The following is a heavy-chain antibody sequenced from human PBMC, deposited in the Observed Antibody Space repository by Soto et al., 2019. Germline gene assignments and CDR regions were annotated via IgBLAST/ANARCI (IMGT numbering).Heavy chain of an antibody. CDR2: ISGSGSVT. J-gene: IGHJ3*02. CDR1: GSTFSSSA. CDR3: TRNTSGRQGSTLDI. V-gene: IGHV3-23*01. Sequence: GGSLRLSCAASGSTFSSSAMTWVRQAPGEGLEWVSAISGSGSVTYYTDSVKGRFTISRDNSRNTLYLQMNNLRAEDTAVYYCTRNTSGRQGSTLDIWGQGTMITV. D-gene: IGHD6-19*01.